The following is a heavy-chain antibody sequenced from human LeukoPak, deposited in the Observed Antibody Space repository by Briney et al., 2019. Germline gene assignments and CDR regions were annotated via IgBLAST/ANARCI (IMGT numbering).Heavy chain of an antibody. CDR2: ISWNSGSI. V-gene: IGHV3-9*01. D-gene: IGHD6-6*01. CDR3: AKVPIPYSSSSGWFDP. Sequence: GRSLRLSCAASGFTFDDYAMHWVRQAPGKGLEWVSGISWNSGSIGYADSVKGRFTISRDNAKNSLYLQMNSLRAEDTALYYCAKVPIPYSSSSGWFDPWGQGTLVTVSS. J-gene: IGHJ5*02. CDR1: GFTFDDYA.